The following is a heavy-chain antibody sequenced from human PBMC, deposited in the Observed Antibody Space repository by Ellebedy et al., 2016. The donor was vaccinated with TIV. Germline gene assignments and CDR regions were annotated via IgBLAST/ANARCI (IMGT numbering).Heavy chain of an antibody. Sequence: GESLKISCAASGFTFSSYGMHWVRQAPGKGLEWVAAISYDRSEIYYADSVKGRFTISRDNSQNTLSLQMNSLRAEDTAVYYCARGGPGSSSPHDYWGQGTLVTVSS. CDR1: GFTFSSYG. J-gene: IGHJ4*02. CDR3: ARGGPGSSSPHDY. V-gene: IGHV3-33*05. D-gene: IGHD2-2*01. CDR2: ISYDRSEI.